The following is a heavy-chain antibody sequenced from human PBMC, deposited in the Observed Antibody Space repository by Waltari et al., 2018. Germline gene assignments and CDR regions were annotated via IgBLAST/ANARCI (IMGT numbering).Heavy chain of an antibody. CDR3: AKVDNVGLNNY. D-gene: IGHD1-1*01. V-gene: IGHV3-53*01. CDR1: GFTVGNNF. J-gene: IGHJ4*02. CDR2: SYSGGST. Sequence: EVQLVESGGDLIQPGGSLRLSCAASGFTVGNNFMGWVRQAPGKWLEWVSVSYSGGSTNYIDSGRGRFTISRDSSKNTLYLQMNSLRAEDTAVYYCAKVDNVGLNNYWGQGTLVTVSS.